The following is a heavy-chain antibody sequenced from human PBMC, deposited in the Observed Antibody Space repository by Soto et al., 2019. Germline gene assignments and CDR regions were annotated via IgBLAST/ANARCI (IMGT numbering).Heavy chain of an antibody. Sequence: ASVKVSCKASGYTFTSYYMHWLRQAPEQGLEWMGIINPSGGSTRYAQKFQGRVTMTSDTSTSTVYMELSSLRSEDTAVYYCARGLIYDSSGYYFDYWGQGTLVTVSS. D-gene: IGHD3-22*01. V-gene: IGHV1-46*01. J-gene: IGHJ4*02. CDR3: ARGLIYDSSGYYFDY. CDR1: GYTFTSYY. CDR2: INPSGGST.